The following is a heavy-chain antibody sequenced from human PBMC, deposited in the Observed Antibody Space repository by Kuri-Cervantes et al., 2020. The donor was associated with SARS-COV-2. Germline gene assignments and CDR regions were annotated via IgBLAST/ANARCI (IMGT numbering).Heavy chain of an antibody. V-gene: IGHV3-15*01. CDR2: IKSKTDGGTT. J-gene: IGHJ6*02. CDR3: TTDLPNPTYPRYYYYYYGMDV. CDR1: GFTFSNAW. D-gene: IGHD2-2*02. Sequence: GGSLRLSCAASGFTFSNAWMSWVRQAPGKGLEWVGRIKSKTDGGTTDYDTPVKGRFTISRDDSKNTLYLQMNSLKTEDTAVYYCTTDLPNPTYPRYYYYYYGMDVWGQGTTVTVSS.